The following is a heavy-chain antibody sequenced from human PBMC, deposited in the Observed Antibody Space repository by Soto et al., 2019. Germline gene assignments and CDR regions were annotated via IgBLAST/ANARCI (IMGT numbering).Heavy chain of an antibody. D-gene: IGHD6-13*01. CDR3: AREGLAAAEGAFDI. CDR1: GFTFSSYG. CDR2: IWYDGSNK. J-gene: IGHJ3*02. V-gene: IGHV3-33*01. Sequence: QVQLVESGGGVVQPGRSLRLSCAASGFTFSSYGMHWVRQAPGKGLEWVAVIWYDGSNKYYADSVKGRFTISRDNSKNTLYLQMNSLRAEDTAVYYCAREGLAAAEGAFDIWGQGTMVTVSS.